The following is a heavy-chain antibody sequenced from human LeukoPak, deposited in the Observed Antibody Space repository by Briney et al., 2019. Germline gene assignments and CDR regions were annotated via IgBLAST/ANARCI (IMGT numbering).Heavy chain of an antibody. CDR3: AKSYSSSWCIDY. CDR1: GFTFSSYA. J-gene: IGHJ4*02. Sequence: GGSLRLSCAASGFTFSSYAMSWVRQAPGKRLEWVSAISGSGGSTYYADSVKGRFTISRDNSKNTLYLQMNSLRAEDTAVYYCAKSYSSSWCIDYWGQGTLVTVSS. CDR2: ISGSGGST. V-gene: IGHV3-23*01. D-gene: IGHD6-13*01.